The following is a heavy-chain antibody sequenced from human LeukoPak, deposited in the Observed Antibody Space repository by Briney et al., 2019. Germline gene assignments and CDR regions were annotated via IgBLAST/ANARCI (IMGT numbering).Heavy chain of an antibody. CDR2: IRYDGSNK. V-gene: IGHV3-30*02. J-gene: IGHJ6*03. D-gene: IGHD6-19*01. Sequence: PGGSLRLSCAASGFTFSSNGMHWVRQAPGKGLEWVAFIRYDGSNKYYADSVKGRFTISRDNSKNTLYLQMNSLRAEDTAVYYCAKVRSNIAVAGRFYYYYYMDVWGKGTTVTISS. CDR1: GFTFSSNG. CDR3: AKVRSNIAVAGRFYYYYYMDV.